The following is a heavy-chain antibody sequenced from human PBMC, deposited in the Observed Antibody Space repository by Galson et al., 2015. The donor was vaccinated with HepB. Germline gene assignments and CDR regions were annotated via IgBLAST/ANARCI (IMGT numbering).Heavy chain of an antibody. Sequence: SNYWNWIRQPPGKGLEWIGYMDYSGSSNFNPSLKSRVTISLDTSKNQFSLKLSSVTAADTAVYYCTTYGSGIYRNWGQGTLVTVSS. CDR2: MDYSGSS. CDR3: TTYGSGIYRN. J-gene: IGHJ4*02. D-gene: IGHD3-10*01. V-gene: IGHV4-59*01. CDR1: SNY.